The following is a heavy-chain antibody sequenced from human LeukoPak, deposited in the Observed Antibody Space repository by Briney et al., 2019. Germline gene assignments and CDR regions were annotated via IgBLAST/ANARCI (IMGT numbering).Heavy chain of an antibody. CDR3: ARSRRGYYMDV. CDR2: MNPGSGDT. J-gene: IGHJ6*03. V-gene: IGHV1-8*02. Sequence: ASVKVSCKASGYTFSNFDVNWVRQAPGQGLEWMAWMNPGSGDTGYAGKFQARLTMSRNTSITTASMELSSLTSEDTAVYYCARSRRGYYMDVWGKGTTVIVSS. CDR1: GYTFSNFD.